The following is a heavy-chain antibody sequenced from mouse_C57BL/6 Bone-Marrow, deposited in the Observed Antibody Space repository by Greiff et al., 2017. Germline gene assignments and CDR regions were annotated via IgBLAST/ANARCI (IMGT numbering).Heavy chain of an antibody. CDR1: GYTFTSYW. Sequence: VQLQQPGAELVKPGASVKLSCKASGYTFTSYWMHWVKQRPGQGLEWIGMIHPNSGSTNYNEKFKSKATLTVDKSSSTAYMQLSSLTSEDSAVYDCASGGYSTLAYWGQGTLVTVSA. D-gene: IGHD2-5*01. CDR3: ASGGYSTLAY. V-gene: IGHV1-64*01. CDR2: IHPNSGST. J-gene: IGHJ3*01.